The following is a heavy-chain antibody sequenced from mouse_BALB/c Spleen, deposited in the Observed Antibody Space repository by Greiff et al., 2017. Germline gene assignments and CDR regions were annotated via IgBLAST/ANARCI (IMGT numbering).Heavy chain of an antibody. D-gene: IGHD2-1*01. CDR3: ARDGNTGYFDY. V-gene: IGHV5-6*01. J-gene: IGHJ2*01. CDR2: ISSGGSYT. CDR1: GFTFSSYG. Sequence: EVQVVESGGDLVKPGGSLKLSCAASGFTFSSYGMSWVRQTPDKRLEWVATISSGGSYTYYPDSVKGRFTISRDNAKNTLYLQMSSLKSEDTAMYYCARDGNTGYFDYWGQGTTLTVSS.